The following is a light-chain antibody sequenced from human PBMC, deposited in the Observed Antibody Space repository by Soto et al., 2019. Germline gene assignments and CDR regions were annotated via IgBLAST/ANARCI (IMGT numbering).Light chain of an antibody. CDR1: QDVSTN. CDR2: GAS. V-gene: IGKV3-15*01. Sequence: ETVMTQSPDTLSVSPGESATLSCRARQDVSTNLAWFHQKPGQTPRLVLYGASKRATGIPARVSGSGSGRHFTLTISSLQSEDFGVYYCQHYNNWPPYSFGQGTKVEIK. CDR3: QHYNNWPPYS. J-gene: IGKJ2*03.